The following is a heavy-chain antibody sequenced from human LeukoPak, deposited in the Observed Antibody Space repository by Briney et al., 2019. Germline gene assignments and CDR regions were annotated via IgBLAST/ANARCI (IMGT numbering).Heavy chain of an antibody. V-gene: IGHV7-4-1*02. CDR3: ARKQQLEYYYYYYMDV. D-gene: IGHD6-13*01. J-gene: IGHJ6*03. CDR2: INTNTGNP. CDR1: GYAFTRYT. Sequence: ASVKVSCKASGYAFTRYTISWVRQAPGQGLEWMGWINTNTGNPTYAQGFTGRFVFSLDTSVSTAYLQISSLKAEDTAVYYCARKQQLEYYYYYYMDVWGKGTTVTVSS.